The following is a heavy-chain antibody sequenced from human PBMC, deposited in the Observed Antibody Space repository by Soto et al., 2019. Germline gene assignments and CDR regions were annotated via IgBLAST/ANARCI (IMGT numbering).Heavy chain of an antibody. CDR3: TRDASRDSSARGWFDP. CDR1: GLTFRSFN. V-gene: IGHV3-21*01. Sequence: GGSLRLSGAASGLTFRSFNRSWVRQAPGKGLEWVADISSSSASIYYTDAMSGVFIISSKNANNLLHLQMNGLTAEDTVDYYCTRDASRDSSARGWFDPWGPGTLVTVSS. J-gene: IGHJ5*02. D-gene: IGHD6-13*01. CDR2: ISSSSASI.